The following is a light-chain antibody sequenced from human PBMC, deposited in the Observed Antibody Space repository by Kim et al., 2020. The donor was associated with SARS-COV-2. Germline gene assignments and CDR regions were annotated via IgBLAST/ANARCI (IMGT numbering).Light chain of an antibody. CDR3: QQYNNWTPYT. V-gene: IGKV3-15*01. CDR1: QSVSSN. J-gene: IGKJ2*01. CDR2: GAS. Sequence: EIVMTQSPATPSVSPGERATLPCRASQSVSSNLAWYQQKPGQAPRLLIYGASTRATGIPARFSGSGSGTEFTLTISSLQSEDFAVYYCQQYNNWTPYTFGQGTKLEI.